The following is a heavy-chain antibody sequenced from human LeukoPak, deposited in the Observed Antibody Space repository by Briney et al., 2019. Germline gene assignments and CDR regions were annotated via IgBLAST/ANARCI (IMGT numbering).Heavy chain of an antibody. Sequence: SETLSLTCTVSGGSISSYYWSWIRQPPGKGLEWIGYIYYSGSTNYNPSLKSRVTISVDTSKNQFSLKLSSVTAADTAVYYCARGTYSSSEFDHWGQGTLVTVSS. CDR2: IYYSGST. CDR3: ARGTYSSSEFDH. J-gene: IGHJ4*02. CDR1: GGSISSYY. V-gene: IGHV4-59*01. D-gene: IGHD6-6*01.